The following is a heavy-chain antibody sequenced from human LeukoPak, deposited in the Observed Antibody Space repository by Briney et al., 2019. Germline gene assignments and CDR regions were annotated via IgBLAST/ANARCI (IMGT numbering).Heavy chain of an antibody. V-gene: IGHV3-30-3*01. CDR3: ARHQGSGWYQIWFDP. D-gene: IGHD6-19*01. Sequence: PGGSLRLSCAASGFTFDSYALHWVRQAPGKGLEWLAIITYDGTNKYYADSVKGRFTISRDNAKNSLYLQMNSLRAEDTAVYYCARHQGSGWYQIWFDPWGQGTLVTVSS. J-gene: IGHJ5*02. CDR1: GFTFDSYA. CDR2: ITYDGTNK.